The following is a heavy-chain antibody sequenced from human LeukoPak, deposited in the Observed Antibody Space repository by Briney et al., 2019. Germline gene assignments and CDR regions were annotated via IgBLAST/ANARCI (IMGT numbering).Heavy chain of an antibody. J-gene: IGHJ4*02. CDR2: ISSSSAYI. CDR3: ARDVWGDRDGFFEY. Sequence: PGGSLRLSCAASGFTFSSYSMNWVRQAPGKGLDWVSSISSSSAYIYYADSVKGRFTISRDNAKNTLYLQMSSLGVEDTAVYYCARDVWGDRDGFFEYWGQGTLVTVSS. D-gene: IGHD5-24*01. CDR1: GFTFSSYS. V-gene: IGHV3-21*01.